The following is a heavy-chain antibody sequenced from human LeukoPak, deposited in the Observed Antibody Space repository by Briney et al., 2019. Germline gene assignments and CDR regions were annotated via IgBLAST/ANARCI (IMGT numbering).Heavy chain of an antibody. V-gene: IGHV4-4*07. CDR3: AKESWSGYLDY. D-gene: IGHD2-8*02. CDR1: GGSISSFT. Sequence: SETLSLTCTVSGGSISSFTWSWIRQPAGKGLEWIGRIYTTGSTNYNPSLKSRDTMSVETSKNQFSLRLSSMTAADTAVYFCAKESWSGYLDYWGQGTLVTVSS. CDR2: IYTTGST. J-gene: IGHJ4*02.